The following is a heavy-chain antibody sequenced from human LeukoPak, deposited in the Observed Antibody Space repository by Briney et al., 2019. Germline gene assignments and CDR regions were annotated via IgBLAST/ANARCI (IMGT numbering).Heavy chain of an antibody. Sequence: ASVKVSCKASGYTFTSYYMHWVRQAPGQGLEWMGIINPSGGSTSYAQKFQGRVTMTRDTSTSTVYMELSSLRSEDTAVYYCARDSSTPGRGGDFDYWGQGTLVTVSS. D-gene: IGHD1-26*01. J-gene: IGHJ4*02. V-gene: IGHV1-46*01. CDR3: ARDSSTPGRGGDFDY. CDR2: INPSGGST. CDR1: GYTFTSYY.